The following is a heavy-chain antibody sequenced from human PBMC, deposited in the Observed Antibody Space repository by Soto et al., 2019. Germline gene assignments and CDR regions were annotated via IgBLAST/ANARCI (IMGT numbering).Heavy chain of an antibody. D-gene: IGHD2-2*01. J-gene: IGHJ4*02. CDR3: ARGVPAPREKYNFDY. CDR2: VYYSGGA. CDR1: GVSIHNSHSF. Sequence: SETLSLTYAVSGVSIHNSHSFWGWIRQPPGKGLEFIANVYYSGGAHYNPSFKSRVTISVDTSKNQFSLKLSSVTAADTAVYYCARGVPAPREKYNFDYWGQGTLVTVSS. V-gene: IGHV4-39*07.